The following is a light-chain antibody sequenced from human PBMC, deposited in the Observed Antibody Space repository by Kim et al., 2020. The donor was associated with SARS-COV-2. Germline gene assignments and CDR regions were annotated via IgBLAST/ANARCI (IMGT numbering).Light chain of an antibody. V-gene: IGKV3-20*01. CDR1: QSVSSSN. J-gene: IGKJ4*01. CDR3: QQYGSSSLT. CDR2: GAS. Sequence: EIVLTQSPGTLSLSPGERATLSCRASQSVSSSNLAWYQQKPGQAPRLLIYGASSRATGIPDRFSGSGSGTDFTLTISRREPEDFAVYYCQQYGSSSLTLGGGTKVDIK.